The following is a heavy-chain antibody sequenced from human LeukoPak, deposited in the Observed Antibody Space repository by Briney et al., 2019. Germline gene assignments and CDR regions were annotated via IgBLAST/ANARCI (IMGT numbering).Heavy chain of an antibody. CDR3: VRDPNALDY. CDR1: GFTFSSYW. V-gene: IGHV3-48*01. Sequence: GGSLRLSCAASGFTFSSYWMSWVRQAPGKGLEWVSYIFRSGSTIHYADSVKGRFTISRDNAKNSLYLQMNSLRVDDTAVYYCVRDPNALDYWGQGTLVTVSS. J-gene: IGHJ4*02. CDR2: IFRSGSTI.